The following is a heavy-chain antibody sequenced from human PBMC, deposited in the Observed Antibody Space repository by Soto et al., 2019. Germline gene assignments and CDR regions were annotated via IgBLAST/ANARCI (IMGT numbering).Heavy chain of an antibody. CDR1: GFTFSSYA. J-gene: IGHJ6*02. V-gene: IGHV3-23*01. D-gene: IGHD3-10*01. Sequence: LRLSCAASGFTFSSYAMSWVRQAPGKGLEWVSAISGSGGRTYYADSVKGRFTISRDNSKNTLYLQMNSLRAEDTAVYYCAKTGGGLLWFGELNYYYYGMDVWGQGTTVTVSS. CDR3: AKTGGGLLWFGELNYYYYGMDV. CDR2: ISGSGGRT.